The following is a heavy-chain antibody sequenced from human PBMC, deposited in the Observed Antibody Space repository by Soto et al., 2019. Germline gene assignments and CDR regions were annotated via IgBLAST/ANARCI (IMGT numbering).Heavy chain of an antibody. CDR1: GGTFSSYT. J-gene: IGHJ3*02. CDR2: IIPILGIA. Sequence: ASVKVSCKASGGTFSSYTISWVRQAPGQGLEWMGRIIPILGIANYAQKFQGRVTITADKSTSTAYMELSSLRSEDTAVYYCASLGYCSGGSCYSGAFDIWGQGTMVTVSS. V-gene: IGHV1-69*02. D-gene: IGHD2-15*01. CDR3: ASLGYCSGGSCYSGAFDI.